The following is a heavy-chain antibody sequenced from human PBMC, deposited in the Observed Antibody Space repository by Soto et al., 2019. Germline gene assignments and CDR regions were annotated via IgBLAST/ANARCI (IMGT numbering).Heavy chain of an antibody. CDR1: GGSISSSSYY. Sequence: QLQLQESGPGLVKPSETLSLTCTVSGGSISSSSYYWGWIRQPPGKGLEWIGSIYYSGSTYYNPSLKSRVTISVDTSKNQFSLKLSSVTAADTAVYYCARHVGGRFLEWTTPFDYWGQGTLVTVSS. D-gene: IGHD3-3*01. J-gene: IGHJ4*02. V-gene: IGHV4-39*01. CDR2: IYYSGST. CDR3: ARHVGGRFLEWTTPFDY.